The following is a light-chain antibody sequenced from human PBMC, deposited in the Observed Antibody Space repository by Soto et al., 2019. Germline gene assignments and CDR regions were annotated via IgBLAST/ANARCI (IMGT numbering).Light chain of an antibody. Sequence: SYVVTQPPSVSVAPGQTAKITCGGNNIGSRSVHWYQQKPGQAPVLVVYDDSDRPSGIPERFSGSNSGNTATLTISRVEAGDEADYFCQVWDTSTDPYVVFGGETKLTVL. CDR3: QVWDTSTDPYVV. CDR2: DDS. V-gene: IGLV3-21*02. CDR1: NIGSRS. J-gene: IGLJ2*01.